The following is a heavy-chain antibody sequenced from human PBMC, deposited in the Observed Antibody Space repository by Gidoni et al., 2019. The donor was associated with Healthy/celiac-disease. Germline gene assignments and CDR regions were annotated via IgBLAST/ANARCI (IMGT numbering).Heavy chain of an antibody. Sequence: QVQLQESGPGLVKPSQTLSLTCTVSGGSISSGGYYWSWIRQHPGKGLEWIGYIYYSGSTYYNPSLKSRVTISVDTSKNQFSLKLSSVTAADTAVYYCARETAFGYYDSSGPRGNIAFDIWGQGTMVTVSS. V-gene: IGHV4-31*03. CDR1: GGSISSGGYY. CDR3: ARETAFGYYDSSGPRGNIAFDI. J-gene: IGHJ3*02. D-gene: IGHD3-22*01. CDR2: IYYSGST.